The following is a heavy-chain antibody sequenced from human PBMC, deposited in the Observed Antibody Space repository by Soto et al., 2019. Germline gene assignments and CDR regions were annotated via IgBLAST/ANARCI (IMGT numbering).Heavy chain of an antibody. Sequence: EVQLVESGGGLVKPGGSLRLSCAASGFTFSSYSMNWVRQAPGKGLEWVSSISSSSSYIYYADSVQGRFTIPRDNAKNSLSLQMNRLRADDTAVYYCARLTSYASSGYYCYWGQGPLVTVSS. CDR2: ISSSSSYI. D-gene: IGHD3-22*01. V-gene: IGHV3-21*01. J-gene: IGHJ4*02. CDR3: ARLTSYASSGYYCY. CDR1: GFTFSSYS.